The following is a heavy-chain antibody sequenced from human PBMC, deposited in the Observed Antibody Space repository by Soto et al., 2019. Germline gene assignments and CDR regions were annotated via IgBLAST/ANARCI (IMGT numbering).Heavy chain of an antibody. J-gene: IGHJ6*02. Sequence: VQLVESGGGLVQPGGSLRLYCAASGFTFSTYSMNWVRQAPGQGLEWVSYLSSRSYTIYYVDSVEGRFTISSDNAKNSLYLQMNSLRDEDTSVYYCARGGSSSDNGLDVGGQGTTVTVSS. D-gene: IGHD6-6*01. CDR3: ARGGSSSDNGLDV. CDR2: LSSRSYTI. V-gene: IGHV3-48*02. CDR1: GFTFSTYS.